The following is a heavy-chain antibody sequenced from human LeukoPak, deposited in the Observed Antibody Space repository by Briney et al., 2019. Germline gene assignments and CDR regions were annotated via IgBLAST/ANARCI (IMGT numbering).Heavy chain of an antibody. V-gene: IGHV4-34*01. CDR2: INHSGST. CDR3: ARGGITIFGVVIHNWFDP. D-gene: IGHD3-3*01. CDR1: GGSFSGYY. Sequence: SETLSLTCAVYGGSFSGYYWSWIRQPPGKGLEWIGEINHSGSTNYNPSLKSRVTISVDTSKNQFSLKLSSVTAADTAVYYCARGGITIFGVVIHNWFDPWGQGTLVTVSS. J-gene: IGHJ5*02.